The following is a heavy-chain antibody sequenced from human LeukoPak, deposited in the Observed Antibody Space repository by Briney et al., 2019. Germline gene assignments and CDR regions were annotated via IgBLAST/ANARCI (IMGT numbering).Heavy chain of an antibody. V-gene: IGHV3-9*01. CDR1: GFTFDDYA. CDR3: AKDGSYCSSTSCKAGLFDY. CDR2: ISWANGSL. Sequence: GRSLRLSCIGSGFTFDDYAMHWVRQVPGKGLEWVSGISWANGSLAYADSVKGRFTVSRDNAKNSLYLQMNSLRAEDTALYYCAKDGSYCSSTSCKAGLFDYWGQGTLVTVSS. D-gene: IGHD2-2*01. J-gene: IGHJ4*02.